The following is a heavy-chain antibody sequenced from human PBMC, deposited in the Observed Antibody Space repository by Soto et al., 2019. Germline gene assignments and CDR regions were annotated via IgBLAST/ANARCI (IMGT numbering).Heavy chain of an antibody. CDR2: TYYRSKWYN. CDR3: GRSGPGGDIDN. CDR1: GDNVSRNSAS. Sequence: QAHSLTDASPGDNVSRNSASSYWIRQSPSSGLEWLGRTYYRSKWYNHYAVSVKSRITVNPDTSKNQFSLQLNSVTPEDTAVYCCGRSGPGGDIDNWGQGTLVTVSS. V-gene: IGHV6-1*01. J-gene: IGHJ4*03. D-gene: IGHD2-21*01.